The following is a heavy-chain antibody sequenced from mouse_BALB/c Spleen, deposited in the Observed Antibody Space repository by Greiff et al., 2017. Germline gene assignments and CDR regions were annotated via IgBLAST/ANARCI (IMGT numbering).Heavy chain of an antibody. CDR1: GFNIKDTY. D-gene: IGHD2-1*01. J-gene: IGHJ2*01. Sequence: EVNVVESGAELVKPGASVKLSCTASGFNIKDTYMHWVKQRPEQGLEWIGRIDPANGNTKYDPKFQGKATITADTSSNTAYLQLSSLTSEDTAVYYCARFGNPYYFDYWGQGTTLTVSS. CDR3: ARFGNPYYFDY. CDR2: IDPANGNT. V-gene: IGHV14-3*02.